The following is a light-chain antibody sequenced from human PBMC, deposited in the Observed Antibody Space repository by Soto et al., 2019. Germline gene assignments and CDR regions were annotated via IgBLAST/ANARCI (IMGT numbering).Light chain of an antibody. CDR2: SIS. CDR1: QTISTF. CDR3: QQTYNLPPT. J-gene: IGKJ4*01. V-gene: IGKV1-39*01. Sequence: DIQLTQSPYSLSASVGDRVSITCRTSQTISTFLNLYHHRPGQAPKLLIYSISNLQSGVPSRFSGGGAGTEFTLTISSLQPEDFGSYSCQQTYNLPPTFGGGTRVQIK.